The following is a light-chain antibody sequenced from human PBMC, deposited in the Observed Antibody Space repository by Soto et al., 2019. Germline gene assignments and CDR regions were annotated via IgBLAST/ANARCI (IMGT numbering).Light chain of an antibody. V-gene: IGKV3-20*01. J-gene: IGKJ1*01. CDR1: QSVSSNY. Sequence: EIVLTQSPVTLSLSPGERATLSCRASQSVSSNYLAWFQQKPGQAPRLLISGASNRASDIPDRFSGSGSWTDFTLTISSLQPDDIATYYCQQYDTYWTFGQGTKV. CDR3: QQYDTYWT. CDR2: GAS.